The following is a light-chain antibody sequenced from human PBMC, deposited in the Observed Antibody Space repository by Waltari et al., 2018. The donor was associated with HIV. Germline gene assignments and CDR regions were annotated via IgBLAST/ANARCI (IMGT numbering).Light chain of an antibody. V-gene: IGKV1-12*01. CDR2: SAS. Sequence: IQMTQSPSYVSASIGDTVPMSCRANESIGDLLAWYQQRPGEAPRLLVYSASRRESGVPSKFVAFGADTEFTLTITGLESEDFATYYCQQASSFPHTFGGGTKV. J-gene: IGKJ4*01. CDR1: ESIGDL. CDR3: QQASSFPHT.